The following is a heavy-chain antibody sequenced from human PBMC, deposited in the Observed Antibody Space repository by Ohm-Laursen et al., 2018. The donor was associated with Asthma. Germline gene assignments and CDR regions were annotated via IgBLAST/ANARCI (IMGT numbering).Heavy chain of an antibody. CDR3: VRDNYYGSGSQSGNFDS. D-gene: IGHD3-10*01. CDR1: GFTFSTHW. Sequence: SLRLSCAASGFTFSTHWMHWVRQAPGKGLVWVSRVYGDGSNTIYADSVKGRFTISRDNAKNSLYLQMNSLRPEDTALYYCVRDNYYGSGSQSGNFDSWGQGTLVTVSS. J-gene: IGHJ4*02. CDR2: VYGDGSNT. V-gene: IGHV3-74*01.